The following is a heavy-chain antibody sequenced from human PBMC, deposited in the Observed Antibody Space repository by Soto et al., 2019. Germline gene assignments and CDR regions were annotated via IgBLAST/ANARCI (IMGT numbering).Heavy chain of an antibody. J-gene: IGHJ2*01. CDR3: AKDKYTDSVRKVWFFDY. D-gene: IGHD2-15*01. V-gene: IGHV3-23*01. CDR1: GFTFSKYA. Sequence: EVHLLESGGGLVKPGGSLRLSCAASGFTFSKYAMSWVRLAPGKGLEWVSSISANGGITDYADSVKGRFTISRDNFQNILSLQMDSLRGDDTALYFCAKDKYTDSVRKVWFFDYWGRGTLVTVSS. CDR2: ISANGGIT.